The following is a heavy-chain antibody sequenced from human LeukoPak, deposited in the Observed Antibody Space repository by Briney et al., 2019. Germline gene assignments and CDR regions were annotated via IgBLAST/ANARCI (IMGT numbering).Heavy chain of an antibody. D-gene: IGHD2-15*01. Sequence: ASVKASCKASGYTFTSYDINWVRQATGQGLEWMGWINPNSGNTGYAQKFQGRVTMTRNTSISTAYMELSSLRSEDTAVYYCARAIVGTPRFGKKTHYNWFDPWGQGTLVTVSS. CDR3: ARAIVGTPRFGKKTHYNWFDP. V-gene: IGHV1-8*01. J-gene: IGHJ5*02. CDR1: GYTFTSYD. CDR2: INPNSGNT.